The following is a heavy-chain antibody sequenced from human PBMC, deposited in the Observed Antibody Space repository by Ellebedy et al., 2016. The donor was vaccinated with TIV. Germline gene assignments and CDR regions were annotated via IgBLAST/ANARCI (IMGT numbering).Heavy chain of an antibody. V-gene: IGHV3-11*04. CDR3: ASGAYDI. CDR2: ISSSGSTV. CDR1: GFTFTDFY. Sequence: GESLKISCAASGFTFTDFYMSWVRQAPGKGLEWVSYISSSGSTVYYPDSVKGRFTISRDNAKISLYLQMNSLTAEDTAVYYCASGAYDIWGQGTMVTVSS. J-gene: IGHJ3*02.